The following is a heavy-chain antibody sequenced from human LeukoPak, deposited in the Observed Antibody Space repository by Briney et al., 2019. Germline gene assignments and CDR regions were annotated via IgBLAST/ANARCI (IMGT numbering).Heavy chain of an antibody. D-gene: IGHD5-18*01. CDR2: ISAYNGNT. Sequence: ASVKVSCKASGYTFTSYGISWVRQAPGQGLEWMGWISAYNGNTNYAQKFQGRVTMTTDTSTSTAYMELRSLRSDDTAVYYCARERYSYGAFDYWGQGTLVTVSS. CDR1: GYTFTSYG. CDR3: ARERYSYGAFDY. J-gene: IGHJ4*02. V-gene: IGHV1-18*01.